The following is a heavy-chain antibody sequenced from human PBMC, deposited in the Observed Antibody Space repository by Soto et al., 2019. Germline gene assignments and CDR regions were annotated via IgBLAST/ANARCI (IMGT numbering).Heavy chain of an antibody. Sequence: SQTLSLPCAMSGDSVSTNSAAWNWIRQSPSRGLEWLGRTYYRSKWYYDYALSVRSRISINPDTSRNQFSLQLSSVTPEDTAVYFCARVGCSGGTCLDGLDVWGQGTTVTVSS. J-gene: IGHJ6*02. CDR3: ARVGCSGGTCLDGLDV. CDR1: GDSVSTNSAA. V-gene: IGHV6-1*01. CDR2: TYYRSKWYY. D-gene: IGHD2-15*01.